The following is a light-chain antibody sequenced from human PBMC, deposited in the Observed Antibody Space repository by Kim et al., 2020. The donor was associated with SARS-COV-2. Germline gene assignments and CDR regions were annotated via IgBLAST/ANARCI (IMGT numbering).Light chain of an antibody. CDR3: QQYYSYPYS. J-gene: IGKJ2*03. CDR2: AAS. CDR1: QGISSY. Sequence: SASTGDRVTITCRASQGISSYLAWYQQKPGKAPKLLIYAASTLQSGVPSRFSGGGSGTDFTLTISCLQSEDFATYYCQQYYSYPYSFGQGTKLEI. V-gene: IGKV1-8*01.